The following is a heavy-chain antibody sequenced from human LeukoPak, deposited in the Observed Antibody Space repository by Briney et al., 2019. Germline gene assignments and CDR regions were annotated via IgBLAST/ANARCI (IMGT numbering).Heavy chain of an antibody. J-gene: IGHJ4*02. CDR3: ARSEWELRPFDY. Sequence: SETLSLTCTVSGGSISSGDYYWSWIRQPPGKGLEWIGYIYYSGSTYYNPSLKSRVTISVDTSKNQFSLKLSSVTAADTAVYYCARSEWELRPFDYWGQGTLVTVSS. CDR1: GGSISSGDYY. CDR2: IYYSGST. V-gene: IGHV4-30-4*01. D-gene: IGHD1-26*01.